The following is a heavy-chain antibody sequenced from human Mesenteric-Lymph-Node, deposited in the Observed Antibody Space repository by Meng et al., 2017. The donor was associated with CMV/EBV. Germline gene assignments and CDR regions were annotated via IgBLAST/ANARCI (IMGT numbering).Heavy chain of an antibody. CDR2: FSGSSGSI. D-gene: IGHD3-16*01. CDR1: GFTFTKYS. J-gene: IGHJ4*02. CDR3: VRGNNYLYYFDY. Sequence: GGSLRLSCAVSGFTFTKYSMNWVRQAPGKGLEWVSSFSGSSGSIYYADSVKGRFTVSRDIAWNSLSLQMNSLRAGDTAIYYCVRGNNYLYYFDYWGQGTQVTVSS. V-gene: IGHV3-21*06.